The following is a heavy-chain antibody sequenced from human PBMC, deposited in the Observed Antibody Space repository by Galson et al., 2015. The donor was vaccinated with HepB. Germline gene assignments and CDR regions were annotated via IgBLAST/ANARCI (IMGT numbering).Heavy chain of an antibody. CDR3: AAIVVPAAVYYYYYGMDV. Sequence: SLRLSCAASGFTFSNYGMHWVRQAPGKGLEWVAVISYDGSNKYYADSVKGRFTISRDNSKNTLYLQMNSLRAEDTAVYYCAAIVVPAAVYYYYYGMDVWGQGTTVTVSS. J-gene: IGHJ6*02. CDR2: ISYDGSNK. CDR1: GFTFSNYG. V-gene: IGHV3-30*03. D-gene: IGHD2-2*01.